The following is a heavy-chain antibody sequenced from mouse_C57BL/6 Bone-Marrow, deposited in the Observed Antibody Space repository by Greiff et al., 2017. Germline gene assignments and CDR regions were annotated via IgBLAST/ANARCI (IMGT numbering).Heavy chain of an antibody. CDR2: IDPENGDT. CDR3: TTFITTVVAFDY. J-gene: IGHJ2*01. D-gene: IGHD1-1*01. V-gene: IGHV14-4*01. CDR1: GFNIKDDY. Sequence: VQLQQSGAELVRPGASVKLSCTASGFNIKDDYMHWVKQRPEQGLEWIGWIDPENGDTEYASKFQGKATITAVTSSNTAYLQLSSLTSEDTAVYYCTTFITTVVAFDYWGQGTTLTVSS.